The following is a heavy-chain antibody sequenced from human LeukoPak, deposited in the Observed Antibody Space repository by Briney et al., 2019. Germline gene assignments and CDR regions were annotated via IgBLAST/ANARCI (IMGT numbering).Heavy chain of an antibody. V-gene: IGHV4-39*07. Sequence: PSETLSLTCTVSGDSISSSSYRWGWIRQPPGKGLEWIGSIYFSGSTYYNPSLTSRVTISVDTSKNQFSLKVRSVTAADTAVYYCARWGLTGDMSFDNWGQGTLVTVSS. CDR1: GDSISSSSYR. J-gene: IGHJ4*02. D-gene: IGHD7-27*01. CDR2: IYFSGST. CDR3: ARWGLTGDMSFDN.